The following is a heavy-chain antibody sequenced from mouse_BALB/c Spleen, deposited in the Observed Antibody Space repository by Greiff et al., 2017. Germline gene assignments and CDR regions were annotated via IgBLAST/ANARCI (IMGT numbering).Heavy chain of an antibody. J-gene: IGHJ3*01. D-gene: IGHD1-2*01. CDR3: ARGGVLRPWFAY. CDR1: GFTFSSYA. Sequence: EVKLMESGGGLVKPGGSLKLSCAASGFTFSSYAMSWVRQTPEKRLEWVASISSGGSTYYPDSVKGRFTISRDNARNILYLQMSSLRSEDTAMYYCARGGVLRPWFAYWGQGTLVTVSA. V-gene: IGHV5-6-5*01. CDR2: ISSGGST.